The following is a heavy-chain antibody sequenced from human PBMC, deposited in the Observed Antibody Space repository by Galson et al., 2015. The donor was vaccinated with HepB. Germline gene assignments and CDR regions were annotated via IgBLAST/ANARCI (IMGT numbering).Heavy chain of an antibody. CDR2: IDPSDSYT. V-gene: IGHV5-10-1*01. CDR1: GYSFTSYW. D-gene: IGHD6-13*01. Sequence: QSGAEVKKPGESLRISCKGSGYSFTSYWISWVRQMPGKGLEWMGRIDPSDSYTNYSPSFQGHVTISADKSISTAYLQWSSLKASDTAMYYCSRWRMDAIHMAAAGTSYYYYGMDVWGQGTTVTVSS. CDR3: SRWRMDAIHMAAAGTSYYYYGMDV. J-gene: IGHJ6*02.